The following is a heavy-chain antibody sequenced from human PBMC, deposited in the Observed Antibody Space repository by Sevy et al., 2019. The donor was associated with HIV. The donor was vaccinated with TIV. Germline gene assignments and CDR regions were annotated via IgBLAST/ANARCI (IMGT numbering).Heavy chain of an antibody. CDR2: INPNSGGT. J-gene: IGHJ5*02. D-gene: IGHD2-2*01. CDR3: ARDPTGAAAAMSWFDP. Sequence: ASVKVSCKASGYTFTGYYIHWVRQAPGQGLEWMGWINPNSGGTNSAQKFQGRVTMTRDTSISTAYTELSRLRSDDTAVYYCARDPTGAAAAMSWFDPWGQGTLVTVSS. V-gene: IGHV1-2*02. CDR1: GYTFTGYY.